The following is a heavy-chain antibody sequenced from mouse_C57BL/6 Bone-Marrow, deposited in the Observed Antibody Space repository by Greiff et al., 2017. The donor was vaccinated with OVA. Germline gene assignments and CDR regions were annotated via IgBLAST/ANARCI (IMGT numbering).Heavy chain of an antibody. Sequence: QVQLQQPGAELVRPGSSVKLSCKASGYTFTSYWMDWVKQRPGQGLEWIGNIYPSDSETHYNQKFKDKATLTVDKSSSTAYMQLSSLTSEDSAVYYCARGGWLLRFAYWGQGTLVTVSA. CDR3: ARGGWLLRFAY. V-gene: IGHV1-61*01. J-gene: IGHJ3*01. CDR2: IYPSDSET. D-gene: IGHD2-3*01. CDR1: GYTFTSYW.